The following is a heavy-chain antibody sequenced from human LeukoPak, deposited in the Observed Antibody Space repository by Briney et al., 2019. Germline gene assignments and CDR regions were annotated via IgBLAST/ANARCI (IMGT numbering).Heavy chain of an antibody. D-gene: IGHD6-13*01. CDR2: IYTSGST. Sequence: PSETLSLTCTVSGGSISSYYWSWIRQPAGKGLEWIGRIYTSGSTNYNPSLKSRVTMSVDTSKDQFSLRLSSVTAAGTAVYYCARVSQQLVPYYYYYYYMDVWGKGTTVTVSS. CDR1: GGSISSYY. V-gene: IGHV4-4*07. J-gene: IGHJ6*03. CDR3: ARVSQQLVPYYYYYYYMDV.